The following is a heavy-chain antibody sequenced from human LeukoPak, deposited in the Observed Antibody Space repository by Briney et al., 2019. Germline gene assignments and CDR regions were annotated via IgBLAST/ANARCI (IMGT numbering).Heavy chain of an antibody. Sequence: ASVKVSCKASGYTFSRYVVHWVRQAPGQGLEWMGIINPFGGSTNYAQKFQGRVTMTRETSTSTVYMELSSLRSEDTAVYYCARGNLYDSSGGYSYSNWIDTWGQGTLVTVSS. CDR1: GYTFSRYV. CDR2: INPFGGST. D-gene: IGHD3-22*01. CDR3: ARGNLYDSSGGYSYSNWIDT. J-gene: IGHJ5*02. V-gene: IGHV1-46*01.